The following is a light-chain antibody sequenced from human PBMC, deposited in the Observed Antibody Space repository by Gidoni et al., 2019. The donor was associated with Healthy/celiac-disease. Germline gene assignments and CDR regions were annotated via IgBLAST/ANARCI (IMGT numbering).Light chain of an antibody. CDR1: QSVSSN. CDR3: QQYNNWPPIT. J-gene: IGKJ5*01. CDR2: GAS. Sequence: EIANKPSPATLSVFPGERATLSCRASQSVSSNLAWYQQKTGQAPRLLIYGASTSATGIPARFSGSGSGTEFTLTISSLQSEDFAVYYCQQYNNWPPITFGQGTRLEIK. V-gene: IGKV3-15*01.